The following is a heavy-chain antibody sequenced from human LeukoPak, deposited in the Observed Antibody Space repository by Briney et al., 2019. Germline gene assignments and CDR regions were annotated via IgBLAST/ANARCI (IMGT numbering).Heavy chain of an antibody. J-gene: IGHJ5*02. CDR1: GGSISSGGYY. D-gene: IGHD1-26*01. CDR2: IYHSGST. V-gene: IGHV4-30-2*01. Sequence: SETLSLTCTVSGGSISSGGYYWSWIRQPPGKGLEWIGYIYHSGSTYYNPSLKSRVTISVDSSKNQFSLKLNSVTAADTAMYYCARDKGATGKTDAWGQGTLVTVSS. CDR3: ARDKGATGKTDA.